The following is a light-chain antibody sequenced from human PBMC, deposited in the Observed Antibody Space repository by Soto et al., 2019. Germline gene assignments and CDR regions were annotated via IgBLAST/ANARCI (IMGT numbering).Light chain of an antibody. CDR2: DVS. J-gene: IGLJ3*02. CDR1: SSDVGDNNY. CDR3: SSYTSSSAVL. Sequence: QSALTQPASVSGSPGQSITISCTGTSSDVGDNNYVSWFQQYPGKAPKLMIYDVSNRPSGVSNRFSGSKSGNTASLTISGLQAEDEADYYCSSYTSSSAVLFGGGTKVTVL. V-gene: IGLV2-14*01.